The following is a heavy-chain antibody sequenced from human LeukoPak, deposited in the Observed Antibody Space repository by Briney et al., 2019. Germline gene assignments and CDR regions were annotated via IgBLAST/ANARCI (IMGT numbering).Heavy chain of an antibody. Sequence: GGSLRLSCAASEFTFSGYTMNWVRQAPGKGLEWVSSISSSRSYTYYADSVKGRFTISRDNAKNSLYLQMHSLRAEDTAVYYCATNTLGAPDYWGQGTLVTVSS. CDR2: ISSSRSYT. CDR1: EFTFSGYT. J-gene: IGHJ4*02. CDR3: ATNTLGAPDY. D-gene: IGHD1-26*01. V-gene: IGHV3-21*01.